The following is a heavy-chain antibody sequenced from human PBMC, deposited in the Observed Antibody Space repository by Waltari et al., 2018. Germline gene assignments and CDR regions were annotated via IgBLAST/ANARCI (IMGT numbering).Heavy chain of an antibody. CDR1: GYSISSGHY. V-gene: IGHV4-38-2*02. J-gene: IGHJ4*02. CDR2: IYHSGST. CDR3: ARANCTGGVCYPFDY. D-gene: IGHD2-8*02. Sequence: QVQLQESGPGLVKPSETLSLTCTVSGYSISSGHYWGWIRQPPGKGLEWIGTIYHSGSTYYNPSLKSRVTISIDTSKNQFSLKLSSVTAADTAVYYCARANCTGGVCYPFDYWGQGTLVTVSS.